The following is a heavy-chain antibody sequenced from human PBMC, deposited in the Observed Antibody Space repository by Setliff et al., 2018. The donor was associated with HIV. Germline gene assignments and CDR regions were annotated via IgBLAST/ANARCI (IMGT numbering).Heavy chain of an antibody. J-gene: IGHJ6*03. Sequence: GGSLRLSCAASGFTFSSYAMSWVRQAPGKGLEWVSAISGSGGSTYYADSVKGRFTISRDNSKNTLYLQMSSLRAEDTAVYYCTTGDYVPFNYYHYLDVWGKGTTVTVSS. CDR1: GFTFSSYA. CDR2: ISGSGGST. CDR3: TTGDYVPFNYYHYLDV. D-gene: IGHD3-10*02. V-gene: IGHV3-23*01.